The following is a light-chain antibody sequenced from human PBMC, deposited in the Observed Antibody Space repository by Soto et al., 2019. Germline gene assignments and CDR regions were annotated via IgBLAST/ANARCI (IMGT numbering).Light chain of an antibody. CDR2: EVS. CDR3: SSYTRGNSLYV. V-gene: IGLV2-14*01. Sequence: QSVLTQPASVSGSPGQSITISCTGTSSDVGGYKYVSWYQQHPGKAPKLMIYEVSNRPSGVSNRFSGSKSGNTASLTISGLQAEDEADYYCSSYTRGNSLYVFGTGTKVTVL. J-gene: IGLJ1*01. CDR1: SSDVGGYKY.